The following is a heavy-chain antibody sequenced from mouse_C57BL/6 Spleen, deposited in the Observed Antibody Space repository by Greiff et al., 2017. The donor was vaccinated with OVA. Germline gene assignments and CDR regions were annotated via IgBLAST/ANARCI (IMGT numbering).Heavy chain of an antibody. CDR2: IWPGGST. V-gene: IGHV2-4*01. D-gene: IGHD2-1*01. CDR1: GFSLTSYG. CDR3: AKIRYSGNYEDVLDY. Sequence: QVQLQQSGPGLVQPSHSLSITCTVSGFSLTSYGVHWVRQPPGKGLEWLGVIWPGGSTDYYAAFFSRLSISTDNSKSQVFFKMNSLQADETAIYYGAKIRYSGNYEDVLDYWGQGTSVTVSS. J-gene: IGHJ4*01.